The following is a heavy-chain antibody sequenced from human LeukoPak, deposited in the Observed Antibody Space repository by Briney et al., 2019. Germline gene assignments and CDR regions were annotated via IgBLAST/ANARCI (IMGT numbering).Heavy chain of an antibody. CDR3: ARKWSSRDWFDP. Sequence: ASVKVSCKASGYIFTTYSIHWVRRAPGQGLEWIGMINPRGDATIYAQKFQGRVTMTSDTSTTTIYMELSSLKSEDTGLYYCARKWSSRDWFDPWGQGTLVTVSS. V-gene: IGHV1-46*01. J-gene: IGHJ5*02. D-gene: IGHD2-8*01. CDR1: GYIFTTYS. CDR2: INPRGDAT.